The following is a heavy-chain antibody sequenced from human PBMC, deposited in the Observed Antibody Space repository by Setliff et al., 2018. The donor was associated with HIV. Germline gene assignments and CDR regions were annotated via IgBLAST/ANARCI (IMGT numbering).Heavy chain of an antibody. D-gene: IGHD2-21*02. Sequence: SETLSLTCTVSGGSISSGYYYWSWIRQHPGKGLEWIGYIYYSGSTNYNPSLKSRATISLDTSKNQFSLKLTSVTAADTAVYYCARLSGDYYYFDYWGQGTLVTVSS. CDR1: GGSISSGYYY. V-gene: IGHV4-30-4*08. CDR2: IYYSGST. CDR3: ARLSGDYYYFDY. J-gene: IGHJ4*02.